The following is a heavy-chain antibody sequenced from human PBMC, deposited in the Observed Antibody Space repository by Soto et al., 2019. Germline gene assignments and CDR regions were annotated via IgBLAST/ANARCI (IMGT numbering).Heavy chain of an antibody. V-gene: IGHV1-3*05. CDR3: AREGLPLDY. CDR1: GYTFTSYA. J-gene: IGHJ4*02. CDR2: INAGNGNT. D-gene: IGHD2-15*01. Sequence: QVQLVQSGAEEKKPGASVKVSCKASGYTFTSYAMNWVRQAPGQRLEWMGWINAGNGNTKYSQKFQGRVTSTRDTSASTADRELSSRRYEDTAEYYCAREGLPLDYWGQGTLVTGSS.